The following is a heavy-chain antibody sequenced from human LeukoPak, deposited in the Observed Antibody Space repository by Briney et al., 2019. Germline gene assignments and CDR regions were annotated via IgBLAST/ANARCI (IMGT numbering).Heavy chain of an antibody. Sequence: TPSETLSLTCTVSGGSIRSHYWSWIRQPPGKGLEWIGYIYYSGSTNYNPSLKSRVTMSVDTSKNQFSLKLSSVTAADTAVYYCARQGAVVPFDYWGRGTLVTVSS. D-gene: IGHD4-23*01. J-gene: IGHJ4*02. CDR3: ARQGAVVPFDY. V-gene: IGHV4-59*08. CDR1: GGSIRSHY. CDR2: IYYSGST.